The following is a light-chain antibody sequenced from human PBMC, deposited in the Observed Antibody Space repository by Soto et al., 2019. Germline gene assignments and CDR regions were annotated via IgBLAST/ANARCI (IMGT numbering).Light chain of an antibody. CDR3: QVWDSSSDLNWV. V-gene: IGLV3-21*02. Sequence: SYELTQPPSVSVAPGQTARITCGGNNIGSKSVHWNQQKPGQAPVLVVYDDSDRPSGIPERFSGSNSGNTATLTISRVEAGDEADYYCQVWDSSSDLNWVFGGGTKLTVL. CDR2: DDS. J-gene: IGLJ3*02. CDR1: NIGSKS.